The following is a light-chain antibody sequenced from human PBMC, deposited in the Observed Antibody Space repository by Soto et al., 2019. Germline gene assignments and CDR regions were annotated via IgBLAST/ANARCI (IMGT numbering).Light chain of an antibody. CDR3: QQFRNWPWT. Sequence: EIVLTQSPGTLSVSPGDRVTLSFRASQSISINLAWYQHKPGQAPRLLIHAGSTRATGIPARISGSGSGTEFTLTISSLQSEDFAVYYCQQFRNWPWTFGQGTKV. J-gene: IGKJ1*01. V-gene: IGKV3D-15*01. CDR2: AGS. CDR1: QSISIN.